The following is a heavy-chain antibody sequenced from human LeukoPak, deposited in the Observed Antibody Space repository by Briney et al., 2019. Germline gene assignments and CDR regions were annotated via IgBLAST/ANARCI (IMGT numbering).Heavy chain of an antibody. Sequence: GGSLRLSCAASGFTFSSYEMNWVRQAPGKGLEWVSYISSSGSTIYYADSVKGRFTISRDNAKNSLYLQMNSLRAEDTAVYYYARANEVGAFDIWGQGTMVTVSS. V-gene: IGHV3-48*03. CDR3: ARANEVGAFDI. CDR1: GFTFSSYE. CDR2: ISSSGSTI. J-gene: IGHJ3*02. D-gene: IGHD4/OR15-4a*01.